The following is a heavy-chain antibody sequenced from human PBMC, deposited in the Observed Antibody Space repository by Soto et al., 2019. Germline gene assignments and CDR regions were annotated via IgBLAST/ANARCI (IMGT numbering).Heavy chain of an antibody. CDR1: GGTFSSYA. Sequence: ASVKVSCKASGGTFSSYAISWVRQAPGQGLEWMGGIIPIFGTANYAQKFQGRVTITADKSTSTAYMELSSLRSEDTAVYYCARDLTDIVVAAADYYYHNCMDVWGQGTTVTVSS. D-gene: IGHD2-2*01. CDR2: IIPIFGTA. CDR3: ARDLTDIVVAAADYYYHNCMDV. V-gene: IGHV1-69*06. J-gene: IGHJ6*01.